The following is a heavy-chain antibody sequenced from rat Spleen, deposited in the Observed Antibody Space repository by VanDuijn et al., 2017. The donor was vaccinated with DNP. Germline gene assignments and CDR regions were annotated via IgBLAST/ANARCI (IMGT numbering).Heavy chain of an antibody. CDR2: LNTGSVNT. CDR1: XXXFTXXX. Sequence: QVQLQQSGTELAKPGSSVXXSCKASXXXFTXXXIXXYKQTKQQGLDDIGMLNTGSVNTNEDEKFKCKATLTADKSSSTGSMQLSSLTPDDSAVYYWARYGYNAMDAWGQGTAVTVSS. CDR3: ARYGYNAMDA. J-gene: IGHJ4*01. D-gene: IGHD1-4*01. V-gene: IGHV1-43*01.